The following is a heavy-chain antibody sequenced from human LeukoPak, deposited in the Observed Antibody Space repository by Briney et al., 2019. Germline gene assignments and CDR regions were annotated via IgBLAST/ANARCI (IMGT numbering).Heavy chain of an antibody. D-gene: IGHD3-10*01. CDR2: ISGSGGST. V-gene: IGHV3-23*01. CDR1: GFTFSSYA. CDR3: AKEEGMVRGVPFYYYYYYMDV. Sequence: PGGSLRLSCAASGFTFSSYAMSWVRQAPGKGLEWVSAISGSGGSTYYADSVKGRFTISRDNSKNTLYLQMNSLRAEDTAVYYCAKEEGMVRGVPFYYYYYYMDVWGKGTTVTVSS. J-gene: IGHJ6*03.